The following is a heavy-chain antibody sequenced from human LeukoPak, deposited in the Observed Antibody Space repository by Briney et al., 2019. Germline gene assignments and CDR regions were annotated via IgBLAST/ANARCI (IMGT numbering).Heavy chain of an antibody. V-gene: IGHV4-30-2*01. CDR2: IYHSGST. CDR1: GGSISSGGYY. CDR3: ARGIKNPMAAAGPGVGSYFDY. J-gene: IGHJ4*02. Sequence: SETLSLTCTVSGGSISSGGYYWSWIRQPPGKGLEWIGYIYHSGSTYYNPSLKSRVTISVDRSKNQFSLKLSSVTAADTAGYYWARGIKNPMAAAGPGVGSYFDYWGQGPLVTVSS. D-gene: IGHD6-13*01.